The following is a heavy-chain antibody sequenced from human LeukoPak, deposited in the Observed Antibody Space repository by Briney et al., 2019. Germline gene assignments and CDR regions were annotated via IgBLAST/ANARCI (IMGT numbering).Heavy chain of an antibody. CDR1: GFTFSNYA. V-gene: IGHV3-23*01. CDR3: AKAVWNGRLSYYFDH. CDR2: ISESGGYT. J-gene: IGHJ4*02. D-gene: IGHD1-1*01. Sequence: GGSLRLSCAASGFTFSNYAMSWVRQAPGKGLECVSVISESGGYTSYADSVKGRFTISRDTSNNTLYLEMNSLRADDTAVYYCAKAVWNGRLSYYFDHWGQGTLVTVSS.